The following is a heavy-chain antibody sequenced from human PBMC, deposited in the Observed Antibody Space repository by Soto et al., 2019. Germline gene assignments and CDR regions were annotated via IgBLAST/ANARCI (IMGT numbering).Heavy chain of an antibody. Sequence: EVQLVESGGGVVRPGGSLRLSCAASGFGFDEYGMTWVRQGPGKGLEWVATINRHGDSTTYADSVKGRFTISRDNAKNYLYLXXXXXXXXXXXXXXXXXXXXXXXXXXXXXXSWGQGTLVTVSS. CDR3: XXXXXXXXXXXXXXXS. CDR1: GFGFDEYG. J-gene: IGHJ5*02. CDR2: INRHGDST. V-gene: IGHV3-20*01.